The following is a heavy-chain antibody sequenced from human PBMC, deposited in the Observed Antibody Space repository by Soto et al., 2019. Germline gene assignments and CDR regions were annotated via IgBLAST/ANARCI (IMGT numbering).Heavy chain of an antibody. CDR3: ARERGGYSYGDY. Sequence: QVQLVQSGAEVKKPGASVKVSCKASGYTFSSYGITWVRQAPGQRLEWMGWFNTYNGNTNYAQKFQGRVTMTTDTSTSTACMELRSLRSDDTAVYYCARERGGYSYGDYWGQGALVTVSS. D-gene: IGHD5-18*01. J-gene: IGHJ4*02. V-gene: IGHV1-18*01. CDR1: GYTFSSYG. CDR2: FNTYNGNT.